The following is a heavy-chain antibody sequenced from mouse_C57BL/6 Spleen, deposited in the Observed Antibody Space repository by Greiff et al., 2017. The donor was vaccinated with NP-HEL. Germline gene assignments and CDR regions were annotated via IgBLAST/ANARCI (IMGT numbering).Heavy chain of an antibody. CDR3: ARATTVGYFDV. V-gene: IGHV5-17*01. CDR2: ISSGSSTI. J-gene: IGHJ1*03. Sequence: EVNVVESGGGLVKPGGSLKLSCAASGFTFSDYGMHWVRQAPEKGLEWVAYISSGSSTIYYADTVKGRFTISRDNAKNTLFLQMTSLRSEDTAMYYCARATTVGYFDVWGTGTTVTVSS. D-gene: IGHD1-1*01. CDR1: GFTFSDYG.